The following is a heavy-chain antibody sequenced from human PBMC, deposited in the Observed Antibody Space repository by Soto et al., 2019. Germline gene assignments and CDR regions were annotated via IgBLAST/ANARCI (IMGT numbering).Heavy chain of an antibody. V-gene: IGHV5-51*01. J-gene: IGHJ5*02. CDR2: IYPGDSDT. Sequence: GESLKISCKGSGYSFTSYWIGWVRQMPGKGLEWMGIIYPGDSDTRYSPSFQGQVTISADKSISTAYLQWSSLKASDTAMYYCARLRDVGDYYGSGSYWFDPWGQGTLVTVSS. CDR3: ARLRDVGDYYGSGSYWFDP. CDR1: GYSFTSYW. D-gene: IGHD3-10*01.